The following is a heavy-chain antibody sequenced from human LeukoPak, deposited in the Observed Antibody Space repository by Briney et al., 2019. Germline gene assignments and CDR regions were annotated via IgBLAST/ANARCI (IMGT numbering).Heavy chain of an antibody. CDR2: IYHSGTT. CDR1: GYSINSGYY. D-gene: IGHD4-17*01. CDR3: ARLKSFSGYFGVFDI. J-gene: IGHJ3*02. Sequence: SETLSLTCAVSGYSINSGYYWGWIRQPPGKGLEWIGSIYHSGTTYYNPSLKSRVTISVDTSKSQFSLKLSSVTAADTAVYYCARLKSFSGYFGVFDIWGQGTMVTVSS. V-gene: IGHV4-38-2*01.